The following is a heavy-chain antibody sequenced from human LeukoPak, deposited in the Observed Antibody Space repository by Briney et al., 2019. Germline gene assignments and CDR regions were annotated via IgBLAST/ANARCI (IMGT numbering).Heavy chain of an antibody. CDR1: GFTFDDYA. CDR3: AKDISNTAMVKGYYYYGMDV. J-gene: IGHJ6*02. V-gene: IGHV3-9*01. Sequence: GRSLRLSCAASGFTFDDYAMHWVRQAPGKGLEWVSGISWNSGSIGYADSVKGRFTISRDNAKNSLYLQMNSLRAEDTALYYCAKDISNTAMVKGYYYYGMDVWGQGTTVTVSS. CDR2: ISWNSGSI. D-gene: IGHD5-18*01.